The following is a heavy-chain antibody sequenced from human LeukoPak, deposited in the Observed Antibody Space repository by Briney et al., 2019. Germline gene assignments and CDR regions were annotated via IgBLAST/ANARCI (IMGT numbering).Heavy chain of an antibody. CDR2: IDYYGST. CDR3: ARHLTVITNFDY. D-gene: IGHD4-17*01. Sequence: SETLSLTCTVSGGSISSSSYYWGWIRQPPGKGLEWIGSIDYYGSTYYNPSLKSRVTISVETSKNQFSLKLSSVTAADTAVFYCARHLTVITNFDYWGQGTLVTVSS. V-gene: IGHV4-39*01. CDR1: GGSISSSSYY. J-gene: IGHJ4*02.